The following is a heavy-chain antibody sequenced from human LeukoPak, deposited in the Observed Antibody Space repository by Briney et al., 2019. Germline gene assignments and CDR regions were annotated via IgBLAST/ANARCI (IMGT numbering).Heavy chain of an antibody. CDR3: ARDQTADDSLDP. V-gene: IGHV4-39*02. Sequence: SETLSLTCSVSGDSISTSDYYWGWIRQPPGKGLEWIAGIYDTGNTYYNPSLMSRVTISIDTSKNQFSLKLSSVTAADTAVFYCARDQTADDSLDPWGQGTLVTVSS. CDR1: GDSISTSDYY. CDR2: IYDTGNT. D-gene: IGHD3-22*01. J-gene: IGHJ5*02.